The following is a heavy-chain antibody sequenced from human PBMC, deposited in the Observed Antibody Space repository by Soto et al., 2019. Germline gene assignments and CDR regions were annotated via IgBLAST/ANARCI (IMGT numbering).Heavy chain of an antibody. J-gene: IGHJ4*01. V-gene: IGHV3-30*18. CDR2: ISYDGSNK. CDR3: AKLWGTSTHDSSGYTIDE. Sequence: SLKISCASSGFTFSSYGMHWVRQAPGKGLEWVAVISYDGSNKYYADSVKGRFTISRDNSKNTLYLQMNSLRAEDTAVYYCAKLWGTSTHDSSGYTIDECGKGTLVTVCS. D-gene: IGHD3-22*01. CDR1: GFTFSSYG.